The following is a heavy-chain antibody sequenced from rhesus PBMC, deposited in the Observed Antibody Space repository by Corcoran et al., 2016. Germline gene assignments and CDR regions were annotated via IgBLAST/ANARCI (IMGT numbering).Heavy chain of an antibody. CDR1: GGSISINY. CDR3: GRNYGSRLKSLNSLDV. CDR2: IYGGGGST. V-gene: IGHV4-147*01. J-gene: IGHJ5-2*02. Sequence: QVQLKESGQGLVKPSETLSLTCAVSGGSISINYCSRSRQPPGKGLGWVGRIYGGGGSTSYNPSLTSRVTISTDTSKNQFSLKLTSVTAADTAVYYCGRNYGSRLKSLNSLDVWGRGVLVTVSS. D-gene: IGHD4-29*01.